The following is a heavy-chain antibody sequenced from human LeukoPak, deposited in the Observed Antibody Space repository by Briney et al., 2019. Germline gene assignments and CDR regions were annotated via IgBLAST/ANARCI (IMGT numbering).Heavy chain of an antibody. V-gene: IGHV3-49*03. CDR1: GFTFGTYA. CDR2: IRSKTFGGTT. J-gene: IGHJ4*02. CDR3: TRYSGRTDY. D-gene: IGHD5-18*01. Sequence: GGSLRLSCTSSGFTFGTYAVSWFRQAPGKGLEWVAFIRSKTFGGTTEYAASVEGRFTISRDDSKSIAYLQMNSLKTEDTAVYYCTRYSGRTDYWGQGTLVTVSP.